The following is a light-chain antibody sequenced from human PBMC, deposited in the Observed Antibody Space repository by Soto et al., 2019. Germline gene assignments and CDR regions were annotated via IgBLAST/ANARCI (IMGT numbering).Light chain of an antibody. CDR1: QSVSSSY. CDR2: GAS. J-gene: IGKJ1*01. V-gene: IGKV3-20*01. Sequence: IVLTQSPGTLSFSPGEMATLSFRASQSVSSSYLAWYQQKPGQAPRLLIYGASSRATGIPDRFSGSGSGTDFTLTISRLEPEDFAVYYCQQYGSSPRTFGQGTKVDNK. CDR3: QQYGSSPRT.